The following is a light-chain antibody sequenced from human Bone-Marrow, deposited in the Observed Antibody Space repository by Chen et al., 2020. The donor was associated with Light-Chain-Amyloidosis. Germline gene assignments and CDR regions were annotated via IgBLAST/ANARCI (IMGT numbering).Light chain of an antibody. Sequence: QSALTQPRSVSGSPGQSVTISCTGTSSDVGSYHLVSWYQQHPGKAPKRMIYEVSKRPSGVSNRFSGSKSGNTASLTISGLQAEDEADYYCCSYAGSSTWVFGGGTKLTVL. CDR3: CSYAGSSTWV. J-gene: IGLJ3*02. CDR2: EVS. V-gene: IGLV2-23*02. CDR1: SSDVGSYHL.